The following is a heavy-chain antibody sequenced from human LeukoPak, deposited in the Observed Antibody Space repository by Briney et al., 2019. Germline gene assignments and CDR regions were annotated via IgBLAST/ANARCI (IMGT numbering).Heavy chain of an antibody. Sequence: PSETLSLTCTVSGGSISSGDYYWSWIRQPPGKGLEWIGRIYTSGSTNYNPSLKSRVTMSVDTSKNQFSLKLSSVTAADTAVYYCARDLWPDWYFDLWGRGTLVTVSS. CDR3: ARDLWPDWYFDL. CDR2: IYTSGST. V-gene: IGHV4-61*02. D-gene: IGHD2-21*01. J-gene: IGHJ2*01. CDR1: GGSISSGDYY.